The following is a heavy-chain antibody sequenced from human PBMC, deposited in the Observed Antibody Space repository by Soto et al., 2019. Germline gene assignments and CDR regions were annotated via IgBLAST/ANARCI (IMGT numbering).Heavy chain of an antibody. V-gene: IGHV1-69*06. J-gene: IGHJ6*02. Sequence: QVQLVQSGAEVKKPGSSVKVSCKASGGTFSSYAISWVRQAPGQGPEWMGGIIPIFGTANYAQKFQGRVTITADKSTSTAYMELSSLRSEDTAVYYCAREGAYCTNGVCYGMDVWGQGTTVTVSS. CDR1: GGTFSSYA. CDR3: AREGAYCTNGVCYGMDV. D-gene: IGHD2-8*01. CDR2: IIPIFGTA.